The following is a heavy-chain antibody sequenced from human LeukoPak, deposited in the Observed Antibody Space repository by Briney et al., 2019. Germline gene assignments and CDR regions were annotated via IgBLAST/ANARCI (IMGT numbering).Heavy chain of an antibody. V-gene: IGHV4-39*07. D-gene: IGHD5-12*01. CDR2: IYYSGST. Sequence: PSETLSLTCTVSGGSISSSSYYWGWIRQPPGKGLEWIGSIYYSGSTYYNPSLKSRVTISVDTSKNQFSLKLSFVTAADTAVYYCARGDIQFDYWGQGTLVTVSS. CDR3: ARGDIQFDY. CDR1: GGSISSSSYY. J-gene: IGHJ4*02.